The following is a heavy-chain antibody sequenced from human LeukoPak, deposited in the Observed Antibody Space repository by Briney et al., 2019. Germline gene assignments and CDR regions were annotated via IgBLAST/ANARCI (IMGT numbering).Heavy chain of an antibody. CDR3: AKDRYCSSTSCYTGDY. J-gene: IGHJ4*02. CDR2: ISYDGSNK. Sequence: PGGSLRLSCAASGFTFSSYAMHWVRQAPGKGLEWVAVISYDGSNKYYADSVKGRFTISRDNSKNTLYLQMNSLRAEDTAVYYCAKDRYCSSTSCYTGDYWGQGTLVTVSS. V-gene: IGHV3-30-3*01. D-gene: IGHD2-2*02. CDR1: GFTFSSYA.